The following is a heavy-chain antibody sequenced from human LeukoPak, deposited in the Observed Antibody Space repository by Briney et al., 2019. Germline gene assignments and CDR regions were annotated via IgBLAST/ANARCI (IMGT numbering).Heavy chain of an antibody. V-gene: IGHV1-2*02. CDR1: GYTFTDYY. J-gene: IGHJ4*02. Sequence: EASVKVSCKASGYTFTDYYMHWVRQAPGQGLEWMGWINPKSGGTNFAQNFQGRVTMTRDTSISTAYMELSSLRSDDTAVYYCAKGREGRGGATPPLDYWGQGTLVTVSS. CDR2: INPKSGGT. D-gene: IGHD3-10*01. CDR3: AKGREGRGGATPPLDY.